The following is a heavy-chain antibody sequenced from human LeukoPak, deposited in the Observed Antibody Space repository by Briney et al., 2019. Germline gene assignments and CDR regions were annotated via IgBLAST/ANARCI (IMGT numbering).Heavy chain of an antibody. D-gene: IGHD3-10*01. CDR3: AREPYGSGTFDY. CDR1: GGTISSYY. J-gene: IGHJ4*02. Sequence: SETLSLTCTVSGGTISSYYWSWIRQPPGKGLEWIGYIYYSGSTNYNPSLKSRVTISVDTSKNQFSLKLSSVTAADTAEYYCAREPYGSGTFDYWGQGTLVTVSS. V-gene: IGHV4-59*01. CDR2: IYYSGST.